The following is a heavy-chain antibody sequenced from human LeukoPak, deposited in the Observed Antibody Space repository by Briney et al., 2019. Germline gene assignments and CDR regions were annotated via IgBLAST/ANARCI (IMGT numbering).Heavy chain of an antibody. CDR2: ITASGTAM. J-gene: IGHJ4*02. CDR3: AIDPNWGTHS. CDR1: GFTFSSYS. Sequence: PGGSLRLSCAASGFTFSSYSMNWVRQAPGKGLEWVSHITASGTAMFYADSVKGRFTISRDNSKNALYLQMNSLRVEDTAAHYCAIDPNWGTHSWGQGVLVTVSS. V-gene: IGHV3-23*01. D-gene: IGHD7-27*01.